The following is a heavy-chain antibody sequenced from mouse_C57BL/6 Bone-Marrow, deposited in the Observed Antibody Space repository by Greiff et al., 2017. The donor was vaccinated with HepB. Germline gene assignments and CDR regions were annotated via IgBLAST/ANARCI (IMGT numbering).Heavy chain of an antibody. V-gene: IGHV1-81*01. J-gene: IGHJ4*01. CDR3: ADREFLPPYYAKDY. CDR1: GYTFTSYG. Sequence: QVQLQQSGAELARPGASVKLSCKASGYTFTSYGISWVKQRTGQGLEWIGEIYPRSGNTYYNEKFKGKATLTADKSSSTAYMELRSLTSEDSAVYFCADREFLPPYYAKDYWGQGTSVTVSS. CDR2: IYPRSGNT.